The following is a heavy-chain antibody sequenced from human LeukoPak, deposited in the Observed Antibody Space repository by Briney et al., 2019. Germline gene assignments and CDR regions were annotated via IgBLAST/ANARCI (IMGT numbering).Heavy chain of an antibody. CDR3: ARDAMYNWMGTPFDY. CDR1: GYTFTSYG. V-gene: IGHV1-18*01. J-gene: IGHJ4*02. CDR2: ISAYNGNT. Sequence: GASVKVSCKASGYTFTSYGISWVRQAPGQGLEWMGWISAYNGNTNYAQKLQGRVTMTTDTSTSTAYMELRSLRSDDTAVYYCARDAMYNWMGTPFDYWGQGTLVTVSS. D-gene: IGHD1-20*01.